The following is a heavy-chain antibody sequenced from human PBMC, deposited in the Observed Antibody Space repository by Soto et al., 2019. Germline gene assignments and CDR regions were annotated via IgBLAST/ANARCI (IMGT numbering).Heavy chain of an antibody. CDR1: GFTFSSYA. D-gene: IGHD6-19*01. J-gene: IGHJ4*02. CDR3: ARELAVVCFDY. CDR2: ISYDGSNK. Sequence: GGSLRLSCAASGFTFSSYAMHWVRQAPGKGLEWVAGISYDGSNKYYADSVKGRSTISRDNSKNTLYLQMNSLRAEDTAVYYCARELAVVCFDYWGQGTLVTVSS. V-gene: IGHV3-30-3*01.